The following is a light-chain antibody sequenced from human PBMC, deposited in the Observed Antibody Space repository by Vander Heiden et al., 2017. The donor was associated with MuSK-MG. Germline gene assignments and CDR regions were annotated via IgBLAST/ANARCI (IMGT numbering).Light chain of an antibody. V-gene: IGKV1-5*03. CDR2: EAS. Sequence: DIQTTQSPSTLSASVGDRVTITCRASRSIGSLLAWYQHKPGKAPNLLIYEASILQSGVPSRFSGSASGTEFTLTISSLQPDDFATYFCQQYDRRSPVTFGQGTRLEIK. CDR1: RSIGSL. CDR3: QQYDRRSPVT. J-gene: IGKJ5*01.